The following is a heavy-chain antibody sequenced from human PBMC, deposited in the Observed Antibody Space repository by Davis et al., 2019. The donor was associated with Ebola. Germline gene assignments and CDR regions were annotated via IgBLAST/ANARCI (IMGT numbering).Heavy chain of an antibody. CDR2: IYHSGST. CDR3: ARGKVISPEGAKTVDY. Sequence: SETLSLTCTVSGGSISTYYWSWIRQPPGKGLEWIGEIYHSGSTNYNPSLKSRVTISVDKSKNQFSLKLSSVTAADTAVYYCARGKVISPEGAKTVDYWGQGTLVSVSS. J-gene: IGHJ4*02. D-gene: IGHD1-14*01. V-gene: IGHV4-59*12. CDR1: GGSISTYY.